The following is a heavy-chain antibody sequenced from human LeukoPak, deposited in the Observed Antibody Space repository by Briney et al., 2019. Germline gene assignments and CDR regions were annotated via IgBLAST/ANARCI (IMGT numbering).Heavy chain of an antibody. CDR3: VREVRGAFDY. V-gene: IGHV3-7*01. CDR2: IKPDGSEK. D-gene: IGHD3-10*01. Sequence: GGSLRLSCTDSGFTFSSFWMNWVRQAPGKGLEWVANIKPDGSEKYYVDSVKGRFTISRDNAKNLLYLQMSSLRAEDTAVYYCVREVRGAFDYWGQGTLVTVSS. J-gene: IGHJ4*02. CDR1: GFTFSSFW.